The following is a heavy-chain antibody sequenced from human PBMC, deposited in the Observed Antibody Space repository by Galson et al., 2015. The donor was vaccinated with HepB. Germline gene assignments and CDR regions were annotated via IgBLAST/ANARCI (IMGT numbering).Heavy chain of an antibody. D-gene: IGHD2-2*01. CDR1: GGSISSGDYY. Sequence: TLSLTCTVSGGSISSGDYYWSWIRQPPGKGLEWIGYIYYSGSTYYNPSLKSRVTISVDTSKNQFSLKLSSVTAADTAVYYCARDHGGDVVPAARDNWFDPWGQGTLVTVSS. J-gene: IGHJ5*02. CDR3: ARDHGGDVVPAARDNWFDP. CDR2: IYYSGST. V-gene: IGHV4-30-4*01.